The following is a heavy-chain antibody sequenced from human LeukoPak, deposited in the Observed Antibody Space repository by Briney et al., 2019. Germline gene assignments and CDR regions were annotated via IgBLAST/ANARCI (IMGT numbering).Heavy chain of an antibody. CDR1: GFTFSDLD. V-gene: IGHV3-23*01. Sequence: GGSLRLSCAASGFTFSDLDMSWVRQAPGKGLEWVSAIEMRGRAFYADSVKGRFTISRDNSKSTLSLQMDSLTAEDTAVYYCARERRLSGSIADYWGQGTLVTVSS. D-gene: IGHD3-10*01. J-gene: IGHJ4*02. CDR2: IEMRGRA. CDR3: ARERRLSGSIADY.